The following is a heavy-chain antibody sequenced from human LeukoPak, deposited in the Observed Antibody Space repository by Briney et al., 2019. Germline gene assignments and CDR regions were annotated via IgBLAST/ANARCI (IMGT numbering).Heavy chain of an antibody. CDR1: GFTFSSYA. J-gene: IGHJ4*02. Sequence: GGSLRLSCAASGFTFSSYAMSWVRQAPGKGLEWVSAISGSGGSTYYADSVKGRFTISRDNSKNTLYLQMNSLRAEDTAMYYCTRDEYYDFWSGSWGHWGQGTLVTVSS. D-gene: IGHD3-3*01. V-gene: IGHV3-23*01. CDR2: ISGSGGST. CDR3: TRDEYYDFWSGSWGH.